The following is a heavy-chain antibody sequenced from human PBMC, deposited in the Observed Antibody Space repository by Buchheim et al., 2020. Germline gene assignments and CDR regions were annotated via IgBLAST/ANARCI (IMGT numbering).Heavy chain of an antibody. J-gene: IGHJ6*02. CDR1: GGSISSSNW. CDR2: IYHSGST. CDR3: ARDQAPPGSYYGSGSYRANYYYYYGMDV. V-gene: IGHV4-4*02. D-gene: IGHD3-10*01. Sequence: QVQLQESGPGLVKPSGTLSLTCAVSGGSISSSNWWSWVRQPPGKGLEWIGEIYHSGSTNYNPSLKSRVTISVDTSKNQFSLKLSSVTAADTAVYYCARDQAPPGSYYGSGSYRANYYYYYGMDVWGQGTT.